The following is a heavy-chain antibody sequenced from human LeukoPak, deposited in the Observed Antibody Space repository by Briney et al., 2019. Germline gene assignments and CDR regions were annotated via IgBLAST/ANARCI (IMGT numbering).Heavy chain of an antibody. CDR2: IYYSGST. Sequence: SETLSLTCTVSGGSISSYYWSWIRQPPGKGLEWIGYIYYSGSTNYNPSLKSRVTISVDTSKNQFPLKLSSVTAADTAVYYCARESYDSSGYNPPTFDYWGQGTLVTVSS. CDR3: ARESYDSSGYNPPTFDY. D-gene: IGHD3-22*01. CDR1: GGSISSYY. V-gene: IGHV4-59*01. J-gene: IGHJ4*02.